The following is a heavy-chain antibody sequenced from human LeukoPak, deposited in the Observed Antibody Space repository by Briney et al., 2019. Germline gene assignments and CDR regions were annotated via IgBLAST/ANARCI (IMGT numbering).Heavy chain of an antibody. Sequence: GGSLRLSCAGSGFTFGGYGMHWVRQAPGKGLEWVAGISYDGSMKHYEDSVKGRFTISRDNSRNTVDLQMNSLGDDDTAVYHCTRYDSSRFDPWGQGTAVIVSS. V-gene: IGHV3-30*03. J-gene: IGHJ5*02. CDR3: TRYDSSRFDP. D-gene: IGHD3-3*01. CDR1: GFTFGGYG. CDR2: ISYDGSMK.